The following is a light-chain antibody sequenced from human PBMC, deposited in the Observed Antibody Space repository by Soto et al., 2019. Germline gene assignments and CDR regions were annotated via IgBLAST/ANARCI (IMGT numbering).Light chain of an antibody. CDR3: QKRFNFTRT. Sequence: DIEMTKSPSSLSASVGETITITCRASQSISSSLNWFQHSPGQPPKLLLFAASNLHAGVPPRFSGSGSGTSFSLTIRSLQPEDFATYYCQKRFNFTRTFGTVTRVECK. CDR1: QSISSS. V-gene: IGKV1-39*01. J-gene: IGKJ4*02. CDR2: AAS.